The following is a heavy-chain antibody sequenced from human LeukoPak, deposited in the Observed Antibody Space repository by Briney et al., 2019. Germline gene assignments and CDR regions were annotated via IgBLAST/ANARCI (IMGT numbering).Heavy chain of an antibody. CDR2: ISYDGSNK. J-gene: IGHJ6*03. D-gene: IGHD6-6*01. Sequence: GGSLRLSCAASGFTFSSYAMHWVRQAPGKGLEWVAVISYDGSNKYYADSVKGRFTISRDNSKNTLYLQMNSLRAEDTAVYYCARDGSSSYYYYYYYMDAWGKGTTVTVSS. V-gene: IGHV3-30*01. CDR1: GFTFSSYA. CDR3: ARDGSSSYYYYYYYMDA.